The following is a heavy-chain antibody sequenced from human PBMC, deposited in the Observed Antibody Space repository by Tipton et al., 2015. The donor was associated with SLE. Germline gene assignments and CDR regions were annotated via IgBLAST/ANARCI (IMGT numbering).Heavy chain of an antibody. CDR1: GFTFRSYA. CDR3: AHRGTSSGYYYYFDY. D-gene: IGHD3-22*01. V-gene: IGHV3-23*01. J-gene: IGHJ4*02. CDR2: ISGSGNST. Sequence: SLRLSCAASGFTFRSYAMSWVRKAPGKGLEWVSGISGSGNSTYYADSLKGRFTISRDNSKNTLYLQMNSLRAEDTAVYYCAHRGTSSGYYYYFDYWGQGTLVTVSS.